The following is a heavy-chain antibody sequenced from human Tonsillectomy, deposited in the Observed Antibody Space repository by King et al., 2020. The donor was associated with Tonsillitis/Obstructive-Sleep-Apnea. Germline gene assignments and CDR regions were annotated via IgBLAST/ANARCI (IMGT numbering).Heavy chain of an antibody. Sequence: QLVQSGAEVKKPGASVKVSCKASGYTFRSYDINWVRQAPGQGLEWMGWISPYNGNTNYAQNLQGRVTMTTDTSKSTAYMELRSLRSDDTAVYYCARVVGIGVAGYFDYWGQGILVTVSS. D-gene: IGHD6-19*01. CDR3: ARVVGIGVAGYFDY. V-gene: IGHV1-18*01. CDR1: GYTFRSYD. J-gene: IGHJ4*02. CDR2: ISPYNGNT.